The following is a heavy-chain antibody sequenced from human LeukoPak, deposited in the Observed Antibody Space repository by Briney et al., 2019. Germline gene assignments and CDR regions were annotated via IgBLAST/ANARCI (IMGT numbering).Heavy chain of an antibody. CDR1: GFPFGNYA. D-gene: IGHD3-9*01. CDR2: IPWNNDII. CDR3: VRGDWSDF. J-gene: IGHJ4*02. V-gene: IGHV3-9*01. Sequence: GRSLRLSCVASGFPFGNYAMHWVRQTPGKGLKWVAGIPWNNDIITYADSVRGRFTVSRDNAKNSVYLQMDSLKPEDTALYHCVRGDWSDFWGQGTLVTVSS.